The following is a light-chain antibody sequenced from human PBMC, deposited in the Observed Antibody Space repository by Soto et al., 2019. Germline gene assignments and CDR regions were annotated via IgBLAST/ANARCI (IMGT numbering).Light chain of an antibody. CDR3: QQYNNWPPWT. V-gene: IGKV3-15*01. CDR2: RAS. J-gene: IGKJ1*01. Sequence: EIVMTQSPATLSVSPGERVTLSCRASQSISTNLAWYQQKPGQAPRVLIYRASTRATGIPPRLSGSGSGTEFTLTISNLQSEDFAIYYCQQYNNWPPWTFGQGTKVDIK. CDR1: QSISTN.